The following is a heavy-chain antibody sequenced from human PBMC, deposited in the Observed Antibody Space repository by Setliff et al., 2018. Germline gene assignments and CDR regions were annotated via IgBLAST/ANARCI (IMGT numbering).Heavy chain of an antibody. D-gene: IGHD6-19*01. Sequence: SETLSLTCTVSGGSISSHYWSWIRQPPGKGLEWIGYIYYSGTTNYNPSLKSRVTISVDTSKNQFSLRLTSVTAADSAVYFCARYPRRGNGWYPYYVDVWGKGTTVTVSS. V-gene: IGHV4-59*11. CDR3: ARYPRRGNGWYPYYVDV. CDR2: IYYSGTT. J-gene: IGHJ6*03. CDR1: GGSISSHY.